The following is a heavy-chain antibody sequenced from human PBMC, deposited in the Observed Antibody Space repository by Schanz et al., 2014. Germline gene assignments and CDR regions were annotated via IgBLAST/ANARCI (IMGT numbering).Heavy chain of an antibody. CDR1: GFTVNTNY. D-gene: IGHD3-10*01. Sequence: EVQLVESGGGLIQPGGSLRLSCAVSGFTVNTNYMSWVRQAPGKGLEWISSMYINSGSTQYADSVKGRFIISRDSSKNTLFLQMNSLRAEDTAVYYCARDMFWLGDATSRMDVWGQGTTVIVSS. CDR2: MYINSGST. CDR3: ARDMFWLGDATSRMDV. J-gene: IGHJ6*02. V-gene: IGHV3-53*01.